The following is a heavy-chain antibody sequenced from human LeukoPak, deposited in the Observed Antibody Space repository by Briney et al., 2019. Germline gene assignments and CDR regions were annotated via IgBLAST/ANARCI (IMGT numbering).Heavy chain of an antibody. CDR1: GGSISSSSHY. J-gene: IGHJ4*02. CDR2: IYYSGST. D-gene: IGHD5-12*01. Sequence: KPSETLSLTCTVSGGSISSSSHYWGWIRQPPGKGLEWIASIYYSGSTYYNPSLKSRVTMSIDTSKNQFSLKLSSVTAADTAVYYCARLSGYHFDYWGQGALVTVSS. V-gene: IGHV4-39*07. CDR3: ARLSGYHFDY.